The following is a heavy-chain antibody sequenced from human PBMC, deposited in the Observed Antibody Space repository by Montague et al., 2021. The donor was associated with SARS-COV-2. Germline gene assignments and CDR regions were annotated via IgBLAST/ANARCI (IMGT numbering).Heavy chain of an antibody. CDR2: MYFRGSI. J-gene: IGHJ4*02. V-gene: IGHV4-39*07. CDR1: GGSIISSTYY. D-gene: IGHD4-23*01. Sequence: SETLSLTCTVPGGSIISSTYYWGWLRQPPGMGLEWIGNMYFRGSIYYNSSLKGRVTVSVDTSKNQFSLKVTTVTAADTAVYYCARGGALATVGYDYWGPGTLLTVSS. CDR3: ARGGALATVGYDY.